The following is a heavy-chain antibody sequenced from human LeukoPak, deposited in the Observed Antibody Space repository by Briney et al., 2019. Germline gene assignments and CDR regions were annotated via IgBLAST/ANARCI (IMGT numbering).Heavy chain of an antibody. CDR3: ARAGEGASGWYYFDY. CDR2: INHSGST. V-gene: IGHV4-34*01. D-gene: IGHD6-19*01. CDR1: EFSVGSNY. Sequence: GSLRLSCAASEFSVGSNYMTWVRQAPGKGLEWIGEINHSGSTNYNPSLKSRVTISVDTSKNQFSLKLSSVTAADTAVYYCARAGEGASGWYYFDYWGQGTLVTVSS. J-gene: IGHJ4*02.